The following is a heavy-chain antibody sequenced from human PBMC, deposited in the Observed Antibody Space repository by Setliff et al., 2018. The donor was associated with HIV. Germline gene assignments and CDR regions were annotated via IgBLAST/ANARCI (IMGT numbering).Heavy chain of an antibody. V-gene: IGHV4-59*12. CDR2: IYYNGST. Sequence: ETLSLTCTVSGGSISRYSWTWIRQPPGKELEWIGYIYYNGSTNYNPSLKSRVTISVHTSKNQFSLKVNSVTAADTAVYYCARGGRSTVATWAWFDPWGQGTLVTVSS. CDR3: ARGGRSTVATWAWFDP. CDR1: GGSISRYS. J-gene: IGHJ5*02. D-gene: IGHD4-4*01.